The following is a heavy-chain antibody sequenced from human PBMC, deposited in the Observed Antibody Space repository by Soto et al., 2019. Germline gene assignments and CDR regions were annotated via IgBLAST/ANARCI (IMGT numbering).Heavy chain of an antibody. V-gene: IGHV4-39*01. J-gene: IGHJ5*02. D-gene: IGHD5-18*01. CDR1: CGSVTNTTYF. CDR2: IYYSATT. CDR3: ASHRYAGYTYGLYWFDH. Sequence: SETLSLTCVVSCGSVTNTTYFWGWIRQPPGQGPEWIGSIYYSATTYSNPSLKSRLTMSIDTSKNQFSLKLSSVTAADTAVSYCASHRYAGYTYGLYWFDHWGQGALVTVSS.